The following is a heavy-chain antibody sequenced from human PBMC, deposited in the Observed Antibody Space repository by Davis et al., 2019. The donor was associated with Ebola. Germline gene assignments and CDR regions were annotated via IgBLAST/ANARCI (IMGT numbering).Heavy chain of an antibody. D-gene: IGHD1-7*01. J-gene: IGHJ3*02. Sequence: AASVKVSCKASGYTFTSYDINWVRQATGQGLEWMGWMNPNSGNTGYAQKFQGRVTMTRNTSISTAYMELSSLRSEDTAVYYCARETGTTDAFDIWGQGTMVTASS. CDR2: MNPNSGNT. CDR3: ARETGTTDAFDI. V-gene: IGHV1-8*01. CDR1: GYTFTSYD.